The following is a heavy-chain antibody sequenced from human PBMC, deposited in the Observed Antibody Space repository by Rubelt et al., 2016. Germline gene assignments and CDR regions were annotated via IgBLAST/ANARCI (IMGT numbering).Heavy chain of an antibody. CDR2: IYYSGST. Sequence: QVQLQQWGAGLLKPSETLSLTCAVSGGSISSSSYYWGWIRQPPGKGLEWIGSIYYSGSTYYNPALRGLVTISVDTSKNQFSLKLSSVTAADTAVYYCARRAMATIIDYWGQGTLVTVSS. V-gene: IGHV4-39*01. J-gene: IGHJ4*02. D-gene: IGHD5-12*01. CDR1: GGSISSSSYY. CDR3: ARRAMATIIDY.